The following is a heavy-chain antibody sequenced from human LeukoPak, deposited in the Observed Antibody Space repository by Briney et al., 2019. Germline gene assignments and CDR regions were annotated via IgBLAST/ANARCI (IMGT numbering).Heavy chain of an antibody. D-gene: IGHD3-10*01. V-gene: IGHV3-21*04. Sequence: GGSLRLSCGVSGFTFSSNSMNWVRQAPGKGLEWFSSISGDSVHILYADSVKGRFTSSRDNSKNTLFLQMNSLRAEDTAVYYCAKGYYGSGSYGWFDYWGQGTLVTVSS. J-gene: IGHJ4*02. CDR1: GFTFSSNS. CDR3: AKGYYGSGSYGWFDY. CDR2: ISGDSVHI.